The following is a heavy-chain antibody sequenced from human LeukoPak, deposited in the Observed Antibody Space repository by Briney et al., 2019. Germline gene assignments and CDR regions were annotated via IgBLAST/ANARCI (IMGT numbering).Heavy chain of an antibody. CDR2: ISGSGGST. CDR3: AKVPSSSGRGYFDY. D-gene: IGHD6-19*01. V-gene: IGHV3-23*01. J-gene: IGHJ4*02. Sequence: PGGSLRLSCAASGFTFNSYAMSWVRQAPGKGLEWVSAISGSGGSTYYADSVKGRFTISRDNSKNTLYLQMNSLRAEDTAVYYCAKVPSSSGRGYFDYWGQGTLVTVSS. CDR1: GFTFNSYA.